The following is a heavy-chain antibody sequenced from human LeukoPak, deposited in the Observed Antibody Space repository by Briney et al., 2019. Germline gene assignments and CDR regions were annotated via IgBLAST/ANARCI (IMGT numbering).Heavy chain of an antibody. D-gene: IGHD3-22*01. V-gene: IGHV4-30-4*01. CDR2: IYYSGST. CDR1: GGSISSGDYS. CDR3: ARDSPYEGGMDV. Sequence: PSETLSLTCTVSGGSISSGDYSWSWIRQPPGKGLERIGYIYYSGSTYYNPSLKSRVTISVDTSKNQFSLKLSSVTAADTAVYYCARDSPYEGGMDVWGQGTTVTVSS. J-gene: IGHJ6*02.